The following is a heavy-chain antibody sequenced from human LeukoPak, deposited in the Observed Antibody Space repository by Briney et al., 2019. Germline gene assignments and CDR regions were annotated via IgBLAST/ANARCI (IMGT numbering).Heavy chain of an antibody. D-gene: IGHD4-17*01. CDR1: GYTFTSYG. J-gene: IGHJ5*02. V-gene: IGHV1-18*01. CDR3: ARESGHGDFLNSFDP. Sequence: GESLKISCKASGYTFTSYGISWVRQAPGQGLEWMGWISAYNGNTNYAQKLQGRVTMTTDTSTSTAYMELRSLRSDDTAVYYCARESGHGDFLNSFDPWGQGTLVTVSS. CDR2: ISAYNGNT.